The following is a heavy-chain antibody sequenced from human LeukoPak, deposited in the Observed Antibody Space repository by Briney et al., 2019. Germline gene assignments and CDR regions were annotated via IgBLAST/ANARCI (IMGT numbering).Heavy chain of an antibody. D-gene: IGHD1-26*01. CDR3: ARLLTGGATAKGSDY. V-gene: IGHV4-39*01. Sequence: SETLSLTCTVSGGSISSSSYYWGWIRQPPGKGLEWIGSIYYSGSTYYNPSLKSRVTISVGTSKNQFSLKLSSVTAADTAVYYCARLLTGGATAKGSDYWGQGTLVTVSS. J-gene: IGHJ4*02. CDR1: GGSISSSSYY. CDR2: IYYSGST.